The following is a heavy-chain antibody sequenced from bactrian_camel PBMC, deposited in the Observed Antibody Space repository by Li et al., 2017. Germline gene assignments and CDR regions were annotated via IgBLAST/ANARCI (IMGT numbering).Heavy chain of an antibody. D-gene: IGHD1*01. J-gene: IGHJ4*01. V-gene: IGHV3S1*01. Sequence: HVQLVESGGGLVQPGGSLRLSCAASGYTAGRHCMAWFRQAPGKERETVASIRTGYPFTSDYHDSVKGRFTISQDNAKNTVYLLMNSLKPEDTAVYYCVKPNPDARGGFDHWGQGTQVTVS. CDR2: IRTGYPFTS. CDR3: VKPNPDARGGFDH. CDR1: GYTAGRHC.